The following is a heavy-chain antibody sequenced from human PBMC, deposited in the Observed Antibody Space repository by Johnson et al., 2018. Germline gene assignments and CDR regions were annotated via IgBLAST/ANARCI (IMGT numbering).Heavy chain of an antibody. J-gene: IGHJ4*02. CDR1: GFTFSSYG. CDR2: ISSGSSYI. D-gene: IGHD4-11*01. Sequence: VQLQESGGGLVKPGGSLGLSCATSGFTFSSYGINCVRQAPGKGPEWVSFISSGSSYIYYADSVKGRFTVSRDDAKNSVFLQMNSLRVEDTAVYYCVRDSTRTVNWGQGTLVSVSS. V-gene: IGHV3-21*01. CDR3: VRDSTRTVN.